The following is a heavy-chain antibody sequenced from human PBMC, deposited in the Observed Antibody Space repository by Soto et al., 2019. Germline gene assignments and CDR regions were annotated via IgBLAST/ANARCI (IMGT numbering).Heavy chain of an antibody. J-gene: IGHJ4*02. CDR2: IYDSGST. CDR3: ARSPRRYSSGWYDYFDY. Sequence: WTGIRQHPGKGLEWIGYIYDSGSTYYNPSLKSRISISVDTSKNHFSLRLTSVTAADTAVYYCARSPRRYSSGWYDYFDYWGQGTLVSVSS. D-gene: IGHD6-19*01. V-gene: IGHV4-31*02.